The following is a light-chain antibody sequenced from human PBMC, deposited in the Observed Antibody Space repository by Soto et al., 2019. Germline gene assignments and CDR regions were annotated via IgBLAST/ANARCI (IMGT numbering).Light chain of an antibody. CDR1: QSISTW. Sequence: DIQMTQSPSTLSASVGDRVTITCRASQSISTWLAWYQQKPGKAPKLLIYKASYLESGVPSRFSGSGSGTEFTLTISSLHPDDFATYYCQQYNSYSRTFGQGTEVEIK. V-gene: IGKV1-5*03. CDR2: KAS. J-gene: IGKJ1*01. CDR3: QQYNSYSRT.